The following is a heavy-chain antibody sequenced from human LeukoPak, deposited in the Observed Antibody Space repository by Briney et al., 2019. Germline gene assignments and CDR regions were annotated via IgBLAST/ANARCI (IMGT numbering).Heavy chain of an antibody. V-gene: IGHV1-69*05. CDR1: GGTFSSYA. D-gene: IGHD2-21*01. Sequence: SVKVSCKASGGTFSSYAISWVRQAPGQGLEWMGGIIPIFGTANYAQKFQGRVTITTDESTSTAYMELSSLRSEDTAVYYCAREGGYCSRWFDPWGQGTLVTVSS. CDR3: AREGGYCSRWFDP. J-gene: IGHJ5*02. CDR2: IIPIFGTA.